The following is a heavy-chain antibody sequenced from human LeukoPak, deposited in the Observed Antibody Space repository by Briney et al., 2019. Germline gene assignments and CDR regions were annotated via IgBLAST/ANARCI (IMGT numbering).Heavy chain of an antibody. CDR3: ARALGSGWSDY. Sequence: SETLSLTCTVPGGSISSSSYYWGWIRQPPGKGLEWIGSIYYSGSTYYNPSLKSRVTISVDTSKNQFSLKLSSVTAADTAVYYCARALGSGWSDYWGQGTLVTVSS. V-gene: IGHV4-39*01. CDR2: IYYSGST. D-gene: IGHD6-19*01. CDR1: GGSISSSSYY. J-gene: IGHJ4*02.